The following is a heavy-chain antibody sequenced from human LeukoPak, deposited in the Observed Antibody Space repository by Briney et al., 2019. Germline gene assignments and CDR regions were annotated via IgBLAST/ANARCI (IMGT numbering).Heavy chain of an antibody. D-gene: IGHD1-26*01. J-gene: IGHJ4*02. CDR2: ISGSGGNI. V-gene: IGHV3-23*01. CDR3: AKASGSRPL. Sequence: GGSLRLSCAASGFTFSTYAMSWVRQAPGKGREWFSAISGSGGNIYYADSVKGRFTISRDNSKNTLYLQMDSLSPEDSAVYYCAKASGSRPLWGQGTLVTVSS. CDR1: GFTFSTYA.